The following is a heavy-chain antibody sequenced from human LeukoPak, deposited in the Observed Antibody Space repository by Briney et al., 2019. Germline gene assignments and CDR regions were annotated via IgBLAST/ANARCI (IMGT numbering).Heavy chain of an antibody. CDR1: GFTVSNNY. CDR2: IWSDGSTK. Sequence: PGGSLRLSCAASGFTVSNNYMSWVRQAPVKGLEWVAVIWSDGSTKDYADSVKGRFTISRDTSKNTLYLEMNSLRDEDTAVYYCARDSSGSPFDIWGQGTMVTVSS. D-gene: IGHD1-26*01. J-gene: IGHJ3*02. CDR3: ARDSSGSPFDI. V-gene: IGHV3-33*08.